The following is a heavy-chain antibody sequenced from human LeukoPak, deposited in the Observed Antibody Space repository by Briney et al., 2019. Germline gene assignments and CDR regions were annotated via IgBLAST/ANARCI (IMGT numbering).Heavy chain of an antibody. J-gene: IGHJ4*02. Sequence: GGSLRLSCAASGFTFSDYGMNWVRQTPGKGLEWVSSISSSSSYMYYADSVKGRFTISRDNAKNSLYLQMNSLKTEDTAVYYCSREDDGDGYTSDWGQGTLVTVSS. CDR3: SREDDGDGYTSD. V-gene: IGHV3-21*04. CDR2: ISSSSSYM. D-gene: IGHD5-24*01. CDR1: GFTFSDYG.